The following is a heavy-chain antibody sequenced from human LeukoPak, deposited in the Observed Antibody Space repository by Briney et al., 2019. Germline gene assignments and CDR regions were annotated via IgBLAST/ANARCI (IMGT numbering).Heavy chain of an antibody. V-gene: IGHV5-51*01. Sequence: GESLKISCKGSGYKFSSYWIGWVRQMPGKGLEWMGIIYLADSDTRYSPSFQGQVTISADKSISTAYLQWSSLKASDTAMYYCATLGYCSTSNCYSFDYWGQGTLVTVSS. J-gene: IGHJ4*02. CDR2: IYLADSDT. D-gene: IGHD2-2*01. CDR1: GYKFSSYW. CDR3: ATLGYCSTSNCYSFDY.